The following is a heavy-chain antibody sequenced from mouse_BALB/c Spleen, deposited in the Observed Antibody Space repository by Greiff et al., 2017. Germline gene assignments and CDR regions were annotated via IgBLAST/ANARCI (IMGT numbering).Heavy chain of an antibody. V-gene: IGHV5-9*03. D-gene: IGHD2-4*01. CDR2: ISSGGGNT. J-gene: IGHJ2*01. CDR3: ARSTMITFDY. CDR1: GFTFSSYT. Sequence: EVMLVESGGGLVKPGGSLKLSCAASGFTFSSYTMSWVRQTPEKRLEWVATISSGGGNTYYPDSVKGRFTISRDNAKNNLYLQMSSLRSEDTALYYCARSTMITFDYWGQGTTLTVSS.